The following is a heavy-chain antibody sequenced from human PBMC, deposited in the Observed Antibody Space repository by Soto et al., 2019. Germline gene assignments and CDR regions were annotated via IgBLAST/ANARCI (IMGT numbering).Heavy chain of an antibody. Sequence: ASVKVSCKVSGYTLTKLSTHWVRQAPGKGLEWMGRFDPEDGETIYAQKFQGRVTMTGDTSTGTVYMEQSSLRSEDTAVYYCARDAGYQLPRYYFDYWGQGTLVTVSS. D-gene: IGHD2-2*01. CDR1: GYTLTKLS. J-gene: IGHJ4*02. V-gene: IGHV1-24*01. CDR3: ARDAGYQLPRYYFDY. CDR2: FDPEDGET.